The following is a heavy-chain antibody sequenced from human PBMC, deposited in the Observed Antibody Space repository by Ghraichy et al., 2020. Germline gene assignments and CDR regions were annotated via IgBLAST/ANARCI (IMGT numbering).Heavy chain of an antibody. V-gene: IGHV4-39*07. CDR2: IYYSGST. Sequence: SETLSLTCTVSGASISSTSYYWGWIRKPPGKGLEFIGNIYYSGSTSYNPSLKSRVTISIDTSKNQFSLRLSSVTAADAAVYYCARGSVFGTSSFWVGYDYNAMDVWGQGTTVTVSS. D-gene: IGHD3-3*01. J-gene: IGHJ6*02. CDR3: ARGSVFGTSSFWVGYDYNAMDV. CDR1: GASISSTSYY.